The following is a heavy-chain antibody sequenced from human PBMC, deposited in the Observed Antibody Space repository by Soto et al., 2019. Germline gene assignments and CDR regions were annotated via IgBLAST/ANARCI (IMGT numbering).Heavy chain of an antibody. J-gene: IGHJ1*01. CDR1: GFTFSSDT. D-gene: IGHD6-19*01. CDR2: ISKTGDST. CDR3: AKSVGRGCFHYFHH. V-gene: IGHV3-23*01. Sequence: EVQLLESGGGLVQPGGSLRLSCAASGFTFSSDTMSWVRQAPGKGLEWVSAISKTGDSTHYADSVKGRFTISRDTSTNTLYLQMSSLGAKDTAVYYCAKSVGRGCFHYFHHWGEGTLVTVSS.